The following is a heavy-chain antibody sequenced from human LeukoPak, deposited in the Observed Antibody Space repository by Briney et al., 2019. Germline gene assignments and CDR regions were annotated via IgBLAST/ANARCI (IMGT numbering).Heavy chain of an antibody. J-gene: IGHJ4*02. CDR1: GFTFSGYA. D-gene: IGHD3-22*01. CDR3: AKPGPYTYYDSSGYYYPFDY. CDR2: ISGSGGST. V-gene: IGHV3-23*01. Sequence: GGSLRLSCAASGFTFSGYAMSWVRQAPGKGLEWVSAISGSGGSTYYADSVKGRFTISRDNCKNTLYLQMNSLRAEDTAVYYCAKPGPYTYYDSSGYYYPFDYWGQGTLVTVSS.